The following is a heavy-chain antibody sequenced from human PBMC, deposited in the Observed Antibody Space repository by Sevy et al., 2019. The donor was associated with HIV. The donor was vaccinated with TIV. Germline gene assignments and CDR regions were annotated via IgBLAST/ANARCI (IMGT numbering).Heavy chain of an antibody. J-gene: IGHJ3*02. V-gene: IGHV3-23*01. Sequence: GGSLRLSCAASGFTFNSYAMNWVRQAPGKGLEWVSTISGSGVTTYHADSVKGRFTISRDNSKNTLYLQMNSLRAEDTAVYYCAKSKNYLDAFDIRGQGTKVTVSS. CDR1: GFTFNSYA. D-gene: IGHD1-7*01. CDR2: ISGSGVTT. CDR3: AKSKNYLDAFDI.